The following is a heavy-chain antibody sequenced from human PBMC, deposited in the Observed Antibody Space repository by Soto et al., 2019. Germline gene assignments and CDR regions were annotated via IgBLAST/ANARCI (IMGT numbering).Heavy chain of an antibody. CDR2: ISGSGGST. Sequence: EVQLLESGGGLVQPGGSLRLSCAASGFTFSSYAMRWVRQAPGKGLEWVSAISGSGGSTYYAHSVKGRFTISRDNSKNPLYLPVNSLRVDDTAVYYCARRGSGSYYDYWGQGTLVTVSS. CDR1: GFTFSSYA. CDR3: ARRGSGSYYDY. J-gene: IGHJ4*02. V-gene: IGHV3-23*01. D-gene: IGHD1-26*01.